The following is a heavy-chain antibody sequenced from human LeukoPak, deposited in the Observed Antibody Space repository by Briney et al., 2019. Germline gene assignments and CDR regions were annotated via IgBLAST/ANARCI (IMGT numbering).Heavy chain of an antibody. CDR1: GYSISSGYS. CDR3: ARSAPHASYMIPHGAFDI. J-gene: IGHJ3*02. Sequence: PSETLSLTCAVSGYSISSGYSGGCIRQPPGKGLEWIGSIYHSGSTYYNPSLKSRVTISVDTSKKQFSLKLSSVTAADTAVYYCARSAPHASYMIPHGAFDIWGQGTMVTVSS. V-gene: IGHV4-38-2*01. CDR2: IYHSGST. D-gene: IGHD3-22*01.